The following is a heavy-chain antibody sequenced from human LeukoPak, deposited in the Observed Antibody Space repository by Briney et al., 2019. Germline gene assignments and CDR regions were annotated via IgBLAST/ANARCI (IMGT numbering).Heavy chain of an antibody. D-gene: IGHD6-6*01. CDR1: GFAFSSYW. J-gene: IGHJ3*02. V-gene: IGHV3-48*04. Sequence: GGSLRLSCAASGFAFSSYWMHWVRQAPGKGLEWVSYISSSGNTISYADSVKGRFTISRDNAKNSLYLQVISLRAEDTAVYYCARGPSIAARYDAFDIWGQGTMVTVSS. CDR2: ISSSGNTI. CDR3: ARGPSIAARYDAFDI.